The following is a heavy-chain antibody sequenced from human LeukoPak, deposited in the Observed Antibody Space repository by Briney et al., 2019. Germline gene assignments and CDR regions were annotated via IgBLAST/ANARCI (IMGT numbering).Heavy chain of an antibody. D-gene: IGHD5-12*01. CDR1: GGSFSGYY. V-gene: IGHV4-34*01. CDR3: AAQYSGYVRLDY. CDR2: ISHSGST. Sequence: KPSETLSLTCAVYGGSFSGYYWSWIRQPPGKGLEWIGEISHSGSTNYNPSLKSRVTISVDTSKNQFSLRLSSVTAADTAVCYCAAQYSGYVRLDYWGQGTLVTVSS. J-gene: IGHJ4*02.